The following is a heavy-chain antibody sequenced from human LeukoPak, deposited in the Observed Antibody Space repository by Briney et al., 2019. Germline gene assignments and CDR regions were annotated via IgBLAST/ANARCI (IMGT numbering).Heavy chain of an antibody. Sequence: GGSLRLSCAASGFTFSSYGMDWVRQAPGKGLEWVASIWYDGRDKYYADSVRGRFTISRGDSKNTLDLQMNSLRPEDTGLYYCAKKGLAASGQFDCWGQGPLVTVSS. D-gene: IGHD6-13*01. CDR3: AKKGLAASGQFDC. J-gene: IGHJ4*02. V-gene: IGHV3-30*02. CDR1: GFTFSSYG. CDR2: IWYDGRDK.